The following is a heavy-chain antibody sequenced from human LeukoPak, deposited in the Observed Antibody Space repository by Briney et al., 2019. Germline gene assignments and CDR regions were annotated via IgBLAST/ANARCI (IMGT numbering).Heavy chain of an antibody. CDR2: ISSSSTI. J-gene: IGHJ4*02. D-gene: IGHD3-22*01. CDR1: GFTFSSYS. Sequence: GGSLRLSCAASGFTFSSYSMNWVRQAPGKGLEWVSYISSSSTIYYADSVKGRFTISRDNAKNSLYLQMNSLRAEDTAVYYCARGPAASGYYDSRGRYGYFDYWGQGTLVTVSS. CDR3: ARGPAASGYYDSRGRYGYFDY. V-gene: IGHV3-48*04.